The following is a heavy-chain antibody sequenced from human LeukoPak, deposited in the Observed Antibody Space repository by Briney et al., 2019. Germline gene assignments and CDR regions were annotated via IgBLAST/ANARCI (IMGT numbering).Heavy chain of an antibody. CDR1: VYTLTNYG. D-gene: IGHD2-15*01. V-gene: IGHV1-18*01. CDR2: ISAYNGNT. CDR3: AKAAWETVVAATDWFDP. J-gene: IGHJ5*02. Sequence: ASVKVSCKASVYTLTNYGISWVRQAPGQGLECMGCISAYNGNTNYAQNLQGRVTMTTDTSPSTVYMELRSLRSDDTAVYFCAKAAWETVVAATDWFDPWGQGTLVTVPS.